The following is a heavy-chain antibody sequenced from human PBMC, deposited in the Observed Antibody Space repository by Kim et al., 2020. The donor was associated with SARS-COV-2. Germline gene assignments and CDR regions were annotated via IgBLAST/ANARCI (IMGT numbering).Heavy chain of an antibody. J-gene: IGHJ5*02. CDR2: INPNSGGT. CDR3: ARGPRIAAAGMIWFDP. V-gene: IGHV1-2*02. Sequence: ASVKVSCKASGYTFTGYYMHWVRQAPGQGLEWMGWINPNSGGTNYAQKFQGRVTMTRDTSISTAYMELSRLRSDDTAVYYCARGPRIAAAGMIWFDPWGQGTLVTVSS. D-gene: IGHD6-13*01. CDR1: GYTFTGYY.